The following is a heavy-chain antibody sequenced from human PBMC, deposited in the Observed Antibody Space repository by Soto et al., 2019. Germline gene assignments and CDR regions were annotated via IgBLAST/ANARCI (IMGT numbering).Heavy chain of an antibody. V-gene: IGHV1-69*02. D-gene: IGHD2-15*01. CDR1: GGTFSSYT. J-gene: IGHJ4*02. CDR3: ATQAYCSGGSCYPDY. CDR2: LIPILGIA. Sequence: QVQLVQSGAEVKKPGSSVKVSCKASGGTFSSYTISWVRQAPGQGLEWMGRLIPILGIANYAQKFQGRVKITADKSTSTAYMELSSLRSEDTAVYYCATQAYCSGGSCYPDYWGQGTLVTVSS.